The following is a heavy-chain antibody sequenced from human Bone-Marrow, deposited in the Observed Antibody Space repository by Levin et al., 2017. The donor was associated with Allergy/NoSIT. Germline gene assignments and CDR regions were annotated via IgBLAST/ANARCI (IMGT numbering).Heavy chain of an antibody. CDR3: AKYPEHTVVKYYFDY. J-gene: IGHJ4*02. CDR2: ILGSGGST. CDR1: GFSFSSYA. Sequence: GESLKISCAATGFSFSSYAMSWVRQAPGKGLEWVSGILGSGGSTYYADSVKGRFTITRDNSKDTLYLQMDSLRAEDTAMYYCAKYPEHTVVKYYFDYWGQGTLVTVSS. V-gene: IGHV3-23*01. D-gene: IGHD4-11*01.